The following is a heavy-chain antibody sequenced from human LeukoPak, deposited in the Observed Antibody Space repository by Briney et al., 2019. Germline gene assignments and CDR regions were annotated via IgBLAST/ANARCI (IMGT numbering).Heavy chain of an antibody. J-gene: IGHJ3*02. CDR3: ARTKAGTTWAFDI. CDR1: GGSISSGSYY. D-gene: IGHD1-7*01. V-gene: IGHV4-61*02. CDR2: IYTSGST. Sequence: PSQTLSLTCTVSGGSISSGSYYWSWIRQPAGKGLEWIGRIYTSGSTNYSPSLKSRVTISVDTSKNQFSLKLSSVTAADTAVYYCARTKAGTTWAFDIWGQGTMVTVSS.